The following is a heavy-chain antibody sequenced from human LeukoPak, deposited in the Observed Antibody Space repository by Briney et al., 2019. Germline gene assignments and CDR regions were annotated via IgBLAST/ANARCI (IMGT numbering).Heavy chain of an antibody. Sequence: PGGSLRLSCAASGFTFSSYGMNWVRQAPGKGLEWVSGISPSGDTSYYADSVKGRFTISRDNSKNTVSLQMNSLRAEETAVYFCARVSAVGGYYFDYWGQGTLVTVSS. J-gene: IGHJ4*02. CDR1: GFTFSSYG. CDR2: ISPSGDTS. D-gene: IGHD1-26*01. CDR3: ARVSAVGGYYFDY. V-gene: IGHV3-23*01.